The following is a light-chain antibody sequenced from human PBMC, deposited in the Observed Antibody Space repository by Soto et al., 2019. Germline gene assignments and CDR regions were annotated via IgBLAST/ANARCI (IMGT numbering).Light chain of an antibody. CDR3: QQSYGYPGE. J-gene: IGKJ1*01. Sequence: DIHLTQSPSSLSASVGDSVTITCRSSQTINKYLNWYQHMPGKAPKLLIYAASSLQTGVPTRFSGAGAGTFFTLTISNLQLEDVASYYCQQSYGYPGEFGRGTKVEI. CDR2: AAS. CDR1: QTINKY. V-gene: IGKV1-39*01.